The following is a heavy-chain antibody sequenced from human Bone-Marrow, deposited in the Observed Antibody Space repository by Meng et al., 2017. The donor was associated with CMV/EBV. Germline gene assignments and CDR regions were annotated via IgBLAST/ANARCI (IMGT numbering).Heavy chain of an antibody. V-gene: IGHV3-30*02. CDR1: GFPFSSYG. Sequence: GESLKISCVASGFPFSSYGMHWVRQAPGKGLEWVAFIRYDGSNKYYADSVKGRFTISRDNSKNTLYLQMNSLRAEDTAVYYCAKSHYDFWPYYYYGMDVWGQGTTVTVSS. D-gene: IGHD3-3*01. CDR2: IRYDGSNK. CDR3: AKSHYDFWPYYYYGMDV. J-gene: IGHJ6*02.